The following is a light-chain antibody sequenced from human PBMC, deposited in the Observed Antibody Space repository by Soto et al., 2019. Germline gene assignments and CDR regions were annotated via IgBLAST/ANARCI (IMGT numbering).Light chain of an antibody. V-gene: IGKV3-20*01. CDR2: GAS. Sequence: EILLTQSPGTRSLSPGERASLCCRASQSVSSEKLAWYQQKPGQAPRLLIFGASGRATGIPERFSGSGSGTDFSLTISRLEPEDSAVYYCQQYGSSLRTFGGGTKVDIK. J-gene: IGKJ4*02. CDR1: QSVSSEK. CDR3: QQYGSSLRT.